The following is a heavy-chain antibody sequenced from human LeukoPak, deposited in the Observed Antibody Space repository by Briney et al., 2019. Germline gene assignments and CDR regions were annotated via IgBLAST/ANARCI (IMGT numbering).Heavy chain of an antibody. D-gene: IGHD4-17*01. V-gene: IGHV1-2*02. CDR2: INPNSGGT. Sequence: ALVKVSCKASGYTFTGYYMHWVRQAPGQGLEWMGWINPNSGGTNYAQKFQGRVTMTRDTSISTAYMELSRLISDDTAVYFCARGHPSAYGDYFDYWGQGTLVTVSS. CDR1: GYTFTGYY. J-gene: IGHJ4*02. CDR3: ARGHPSAYGDYFDY.